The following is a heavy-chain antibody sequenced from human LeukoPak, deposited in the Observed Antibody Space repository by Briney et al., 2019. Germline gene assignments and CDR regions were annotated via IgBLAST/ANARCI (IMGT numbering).Heavy chain of an antibody. D-gene: IGHD2-21*02. CDR1: GGSFSGYY. Sequence: PSETLSLTCAVYGGSFSGYYWSWIRQPPGKGLEWIGEINHSGSTNYNPSLESRVTISVDTSKNQFSLKLSSVTAADTAVYYCARDLSCGGDCENDAFDIWGQGTMVTVSS. CDR3: ARDLSCGGDCENDAFDI. CDR2: INHSGST. J-gene: IGHJ3*02. V-gene: IGHV4-34*01.